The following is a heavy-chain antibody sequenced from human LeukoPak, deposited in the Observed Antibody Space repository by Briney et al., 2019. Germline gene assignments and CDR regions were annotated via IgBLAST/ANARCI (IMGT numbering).Heavy chain of an antibody. CDR1: GFTLSRYS. CDR2: ISSGSTTI. Sequence: GGSLRLSCAVSGFTLSRYSMNWVRQAPGKGLEWISHISSGSTTIYYADSVKGRFTISRDNAKNSLYLQMNSLRAEDTAVYYCAPGPLCGYFDYWGQGTLVTVSS. V-gene: IGHV3-48*04. J-gene: IGHJ4*02. D-gene: IGHD2-21*01. CDR3: APGPLCGYFDY.